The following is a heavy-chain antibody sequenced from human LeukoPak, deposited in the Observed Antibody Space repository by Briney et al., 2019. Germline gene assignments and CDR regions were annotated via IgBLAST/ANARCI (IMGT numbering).Heavy chain of an antibody. Sequence: ASVKVSCKVSGYTLTELSMHWVRQAPGKGLEWMGGFDPEDGETIYAQKFQGRVTMTEDTSTDTAYMELSSLRSEDTAVYYCVTALLSSSWSFDYWGQGTLVTVSS. CDR2: FDPEDGET. CDR3: VTALLSSSWSFDY. CDR1: GYTLTELS. V-gene: IGHV1-24*01. D-gene: IGHD6-13*01. J-gene: IGHJ4*02.